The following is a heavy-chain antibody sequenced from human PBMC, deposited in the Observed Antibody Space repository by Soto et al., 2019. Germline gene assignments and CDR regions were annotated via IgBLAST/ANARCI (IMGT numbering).Heavy chain of an antibody. V-gene: IGHV1-18*04. J-gene: IGHJ6*02. Sequence: QVQLVQSGAEVKKPGASVKVTCKASAYTFTSYGITWVRQAPGQGLEWVGWISAYNGNSNYAQKYEGRVTMTTDTATSTAYMELSGLRSDDTAVYYCARIADCSTTSCSFPSRFHVRGYYYYYGLDVWGQGTTVTVSS. CDR3: ARIADCSTTSCSFPSRFHVRGYYYYYGLDV. CDR1: AYTFTSYG. CDR2: ISAYNGNS. D-gene: IGHD2-2*01.